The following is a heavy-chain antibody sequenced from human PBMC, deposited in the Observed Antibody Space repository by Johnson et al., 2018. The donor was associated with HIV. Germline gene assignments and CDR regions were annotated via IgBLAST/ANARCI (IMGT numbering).Heavy chain of an antibody. CDR1: RITLSSYG. V-gene: IGHV3-30*03. D-gene: IGHD2-8*01. CDR3: ARNSCNGLVLRGDAFDM. Sequence: QVQLVESGGGVVQPGRSLRLSCAASRITLSSYGMHWVRQAPGKGLEWVAVISYDGSNKYYADSVKGRFTVSRDNSKNTLHLQMNSLRPEDTAVYYCARNSCNGLVLRGDAFDMWGQGTMVTVSS. CDR2: ISYDGSNK. J-gene: IGHJ3*02.